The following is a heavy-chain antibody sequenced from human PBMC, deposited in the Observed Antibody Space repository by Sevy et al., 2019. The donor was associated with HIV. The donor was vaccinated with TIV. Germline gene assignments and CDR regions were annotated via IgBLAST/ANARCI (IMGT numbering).Heavy chain of an antibody. CDR3: AGDLPPLPAALKYGDWFDP. CDR1: GFTFSSYW. CDR2: IKQDGSEK. Sequence: GGSLRLSCAASGFTFSSYWMSWVRQAPGKGLEWVANIKQDGSEKYYVDSMKGRFTISRDNAKNSLYLQMNSLRAEETAVYYCAGDLPPLPAALKYGDWFDPWGQGTLVTVSS. D-gene: IGHD2-2*01. V-gene: IGHV3-7*03. J-gene: IGHJ5*02.